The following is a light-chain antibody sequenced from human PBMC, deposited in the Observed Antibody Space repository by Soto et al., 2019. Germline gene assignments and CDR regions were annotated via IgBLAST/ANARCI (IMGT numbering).Light chain of an antibody. V-gene: IGKV1-39*01. CDR3: QQYYSFPWT. CDR2: AVS. CDR1: QSISTY. Sequence: DIQMTQSPSSLSASVGDRVTITCRASQSISTYLNWYQHKPGKAPKVLIYAVSSLQSGVPSRFSGSGSGTDFTLTISCLQSEDFATYYCQQYYSFPWTFGQGTKVDIK. J-gene: IGKJ1*01.